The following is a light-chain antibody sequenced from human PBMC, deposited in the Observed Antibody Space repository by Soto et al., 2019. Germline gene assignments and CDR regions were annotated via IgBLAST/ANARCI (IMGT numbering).Light chain of an antibody. V-gene: IGLV2-14*01. CDR3: RSYTSSSTYV. J-gene: IGLJ1*01. CDR1: SSEVGGYNY. CDR2: DVS. Sequence: QSALTQPASVSGSPGQSITISCTGTSSEVGGYNYVSWYQQHPGKAPKLMIYDVSNRPSGVSNRFSGSKSGNTASLTISGLQADDEADYYCRSYTSSSTYVFGTGTKVTV.